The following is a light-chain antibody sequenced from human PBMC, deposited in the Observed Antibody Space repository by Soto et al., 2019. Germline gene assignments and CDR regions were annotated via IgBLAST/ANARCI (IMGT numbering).Light chain of an antibody. CDR2: SAS. CDR3: QQLNGYPPST. Sequence: DIQLTQSPSFLSASVGDRVTITCRASQGISSYLAWYQQKPGKAPKLLIYSASTLQSGVPSRFSGSGSGTEFTLTTSSLQPEDSATYYCQQLNGYPPSTFGPGTKVDIK. V-gene: IGKV1-9*01. J-gene: IGKJ3*01. CDR1: QGISSY.